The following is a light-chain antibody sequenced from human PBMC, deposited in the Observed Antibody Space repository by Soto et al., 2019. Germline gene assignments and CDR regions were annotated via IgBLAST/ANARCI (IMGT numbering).Light chain of an antibody. CDR1: SSNFGAGYD. J-gene: IGLJ3*02. CDR3: QSYDSSLGDWV. Sequence: QPVLTQPPSVSGAPGQRVTISCTGSSSNFGAGYDVHWYQHLPGTAPKLLIYENSNRPSGVPDRFAGSISGTSASLAITGLQAEDEADYYCQSYDSSLGDWVFGGGTKLTVL. V-gene: IGLV1-40*01. CDR2: ENS.